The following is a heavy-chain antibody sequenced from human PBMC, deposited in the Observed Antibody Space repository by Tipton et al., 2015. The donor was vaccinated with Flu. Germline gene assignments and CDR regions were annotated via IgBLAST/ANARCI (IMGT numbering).Heavy chain of an antibody. J-gene: IGHJ5*02. V-gene: IGHV4-59*12. CDR2: IHYSGST. D-gene: IGHD2/OR15-2a*01. Sequence: TLSLTCTVSGGSMNNDYWSWIRQPPGKGLEYIGYIHYSGSTKSNPSLKSRVTISLDTSKNQFSLKLSSVTAADTAGYYCARGFSGWFDPWGQGTLVTVSS. CDR3: ARGFSGWFDP. CDR1: GGSMNNDY.